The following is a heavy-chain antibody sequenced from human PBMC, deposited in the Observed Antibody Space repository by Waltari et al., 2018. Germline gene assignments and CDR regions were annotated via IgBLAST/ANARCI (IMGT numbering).Heavy chain of an antibody. CDR2: INVEGGYI. D-gene: IGHD5-12*01. Sequence: EVHLAESGGGVVQPGGSLRLSCTGSGFRFGDYWMHWVRQAPGKGLEWVSRINVEGGYISYGDSVKGRFTISRDNAKNTVFLQLNSLRADDTAVYFCARKAGSGYPYGPFYYDNWGQGT. J-gene: IGHJ4*02. CDR1: GFRFGDYW. V-gene: IGHV3-74*01. CDR3: ARKAGSGYPYGPFYYDN.